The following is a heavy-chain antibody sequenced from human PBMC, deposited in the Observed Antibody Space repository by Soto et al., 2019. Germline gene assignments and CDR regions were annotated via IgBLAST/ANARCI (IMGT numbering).Heavy chain of an antibody. CDR1: GFTFSSYA. D-gene: IGHD3-3*01. CDR2: ISGSGGST. V-gene: IGHV3-23*01. J-gene: IGHJ6*02. Sequence: AGSLRLSFAASGFTFSSYAMSWVRQAPGKGLEWVSAISGSGGSTYYADSVKVRFTISRDNSKNTLYLQMNSLRAEDTDVYYCAKALRQLRFLEHYGMDVWGQGTTVTVSS. CDR3: AKALRQLRFLEHYGMDV.